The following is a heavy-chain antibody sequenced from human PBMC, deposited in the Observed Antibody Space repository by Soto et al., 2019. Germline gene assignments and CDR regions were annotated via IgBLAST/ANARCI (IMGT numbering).Heavy chain of an antibody. CDR1: GGSFSSGDYY. J-gene: IGHJ3*02. D-gene: IGHD1-7*01. CDR2: IYYSGST. CDR3: ARVAVPGNYDLAPMDAFDI. Sequence: QVQLQESGPGLVKPSQTLSLTCTVSGGSFSSGDYYWSWIRQPPGKGLEWIGYIYYSGSTYYNPSLKSRVTISVDTSKNQFSLKLSSVTAADTAVYYCARVAVPGNYDLAPMDAFDIWGQGTMVTVSS. V-gene: IGHV4-30-4*01.